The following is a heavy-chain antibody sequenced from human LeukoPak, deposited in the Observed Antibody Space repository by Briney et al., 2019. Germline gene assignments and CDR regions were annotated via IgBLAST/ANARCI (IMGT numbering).Heavy chain of an antibody. Sequence: GASVKVSCTASGYTFTSYYMHWVRQAPRQGLEWMGIINPSGGSTSYAQKFRGRVTMTRDTSTSTVYMELSSLRSEDTAVYYCARGASYYYDSSGYGESWGQGTMVTVSS. V-gene: IGHV1-46*01. J-gene: IGHJ3*01. CDR2: INPSGGST. CDR3: ARGASYYYDSSGYGES. CDR1: GYTFTSYY. D-gene: IGHD3-22*01.